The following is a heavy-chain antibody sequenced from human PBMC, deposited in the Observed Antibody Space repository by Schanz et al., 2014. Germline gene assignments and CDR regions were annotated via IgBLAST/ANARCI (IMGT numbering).Heavy chain of an antibody. V-gene: IGHV3-74*01. CDR3: ARGGSGSHYHRDY. Sequence: EVQLVQSGGGLVQPGGSLRLSCAASGFTFSSHWMHWVRQDPGKGLVWVARINSVGSNTYYADSVRGRFTMSRDNSKNTLYLQMNSLRAEDTGLYFCARGGSGSHYHRDYWGQGTLVTVSS. D-gene: IGHD1-26*01. CDR1: GFTFSSHW. CDR2: INSVGSNT. J-gene: IGHJ4*02.